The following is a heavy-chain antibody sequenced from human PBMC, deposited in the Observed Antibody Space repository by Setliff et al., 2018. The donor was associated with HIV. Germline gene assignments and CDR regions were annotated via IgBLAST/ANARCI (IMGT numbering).Heavy chain of an antibody. CDR3: AHNWQQLWGFRRFQH. D-gene: IGHD6-13*01. Sequence: SGPTLVNPTQTLTLTCTFSGFSLSTTGVGVGWIRQPPGMALEWLALIYWDDDKRYSPSLKSRLTITKDTSKNQVVLTMTNMDPLDSGTYYCAHNWQQLWGFRRFQHWGQGTLVTVSS. V-gene: IGHV2-5*02. J-gene: IGHJ1*01. CDR1: GFSLSTTGVG. CDR2: IYWDDDK.